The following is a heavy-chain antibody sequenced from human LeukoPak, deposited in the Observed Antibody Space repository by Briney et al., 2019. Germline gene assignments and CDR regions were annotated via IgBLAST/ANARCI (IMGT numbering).Heavy chain of an antibody. CDR1: GYTLTELS. CDR2: FDPEDGET. Sequence: ASVKVSCKVSGYTLTELSMHWVRQAPGKGLEWMGGFDPEDGETIYAQKFQGRVTMTEDTSTDTAYMELSSLRSEDTAVYYCARDLGIVVVPAAILFDYWGQGTLVTVSS. V-gene: IGHV1-24*01. D-gene: IGHD2-2*02. J-gene: IGHJ4*02. CDR3: ARDLGIVVVPAAILFDY.